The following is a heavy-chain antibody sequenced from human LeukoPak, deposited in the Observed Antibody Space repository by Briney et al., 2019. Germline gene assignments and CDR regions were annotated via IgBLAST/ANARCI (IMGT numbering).Heavy chain of an antibody. CDR3: ARVDCSSTSCYEFDY. V-gene: IGHV3-74*01. D-gene: IGHD2-2*01. J-gene: IGHJ4*02. CDR2: SNSDGSST. CDR1: GFSFSSYW. Sequence: PGGSLRLSCAASGFSFSSYWMHWVRQAPRKGLAWVSRSNSDGSSTSYAGSVKGRFTISRDNAKNSLYLQMNSVSAEDTAVYYCARVDCSSTSCYEFDYWGQGTLVIVSS.